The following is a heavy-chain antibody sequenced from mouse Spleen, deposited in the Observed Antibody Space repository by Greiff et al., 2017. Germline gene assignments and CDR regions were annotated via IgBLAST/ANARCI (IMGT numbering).Heavy chain of an antibody. V-gene: IGHV1-22*01. CDR1: GYTFTDYN. D-gene: IGHD2-1*01. CDR3: ARGAYGNWYFDV. CDR2: INPNNGGT. J-gene: IGHJ1*01. Sequence: VQLQQSGPELVKPGASVKMSCKASGYTFTDYNMHWVKQSHGKSLEWIGYINPNNGGTSYNQKFKGKATLTVNKSSSTAYMELRSLTSEDSAVYYCARGAYGNWYFDVWGAGTTVTVSS.